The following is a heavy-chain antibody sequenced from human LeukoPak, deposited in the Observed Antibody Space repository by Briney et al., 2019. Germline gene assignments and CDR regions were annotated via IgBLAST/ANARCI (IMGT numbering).Heavy chain of an antibody. CDR2: ISSSGSTI. J-gene: IGHJ6*02. D-gene: IGHD3-9*01. V-gene: IGHV3-11*04. Sequence: PGGSLRLSCAASGFTFSDYYMSWIRQAPGKGLEWVSYISSSGSTIYYADSVKGRFTISRDNSKNTLYLQMNSLRAEDTAVYYCAKDLVLRYFDWSHYYYGMDVWGQGTTVTVSS. CDR3: AKDLVLRYFDWSHYYYGMDV. CDR1: GFTFSDYY.